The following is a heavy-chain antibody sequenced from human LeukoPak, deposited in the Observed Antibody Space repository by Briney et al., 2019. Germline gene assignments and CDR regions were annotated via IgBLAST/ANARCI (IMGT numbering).Heavy chain of an antibody. Sequence: ASVKVSCKASGYTFTSYYMHWVRQAPGQGLEWMGIINPSGGSTSYAQKFQGRVTMTRDTSTSTVYMELSSLRSEDTAVYYRARALWLGISGDAFDIWGQGTMVTVSS. CDR3: ARALWLGISGDAFDI. D-gene: IGHD6-19*01. CDR1: GYTFTSYY. CDR2: INPSGGST. J-gene: IGHJ3*02. V-gene: IGHV1-46*01.